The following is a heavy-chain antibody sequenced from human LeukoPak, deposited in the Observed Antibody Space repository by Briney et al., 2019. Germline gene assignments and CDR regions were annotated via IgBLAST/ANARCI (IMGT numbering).Heavy chain of an antibody. V-gene: IGHV3-23*01. CDR3: AKDRDGYNLIDFDY. D-gene: IGHD5-24*01. Sequence: PGGSLRLSCAASGVTFSSYAMSWVRQAPGKGLEWVSSISGSGGSTYYADSVKGRFTISRDNSKNTLYLQMNSLRAGDTAVYYCAKDRDGYNLIDFDYWGQGTLVTVSS. CDR1: GVTFSSYA. CDR2: ISGSGGST. J-gene: IGHJ4*02.